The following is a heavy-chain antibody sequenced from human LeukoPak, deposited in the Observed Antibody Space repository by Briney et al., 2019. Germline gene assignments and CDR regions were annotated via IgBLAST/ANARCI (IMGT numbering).Heavy chain of an antibody. V-gene: IGHV3-23*01. CDR3: ARGNFRRDGYNFDY. CDR2: ISGSGGST. D-gene: IGHD5-24*01. Sequence: PGGSLRLSCAASGFTFSSYAMSWVRQAPGKGLEWVSAISGSGGSTYYADSVKGRFTISRDNSKNTLYLQMNSLRAEDTAVFYCARGNFRRDGYNFDYWGQGTLVTVSS. J-gene: IGHJ4*02. CDR1: GFTFSSYA.